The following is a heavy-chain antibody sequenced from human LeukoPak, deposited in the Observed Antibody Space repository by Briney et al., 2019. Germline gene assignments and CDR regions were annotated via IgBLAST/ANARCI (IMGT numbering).Heavy chain of an antibody. Sequence: ASVKVSCKASGYTFTGYYMHWVRQAPGQGLEWMGWVNPNSGGTNYAQKFQGRVTMTRDTSISTAYMELSRLRSDDTAVYYCARVNTIFGVVPAGAFDIWGQGTMVTVSS. CDR2: VNPNSGGT. CDR3: ARVNTIFGVVPAGAFDI. CDR1: GYTFTGYY. D-gene: IGHD3-3*01. J-gene: IGHJ3*02. V-gene: IGHV1-2*02.